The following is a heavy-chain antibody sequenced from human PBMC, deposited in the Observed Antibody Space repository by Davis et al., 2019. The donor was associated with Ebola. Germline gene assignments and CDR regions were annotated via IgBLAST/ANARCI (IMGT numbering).Heavy chain of an antibody. J-gene: IGHJ2*01. CDR1: GITLSSYW. CDR3: VRDIHHDGYDFWRWYFDL. CDR2: INSDGSRT. Sequence: PGGSLRLSCATSGITLSSYWMHWVRQVPGKGLVWVSRINSDGSRTHYADSVKGRFTISRDNAKNTLYLQMNSLRADDTAVYYCVRDIHHDGYDFWRWYFDLWGRSTLVTVSS. D-gene: IGHD3-3*01. V-gene: IGHV3-74*01.